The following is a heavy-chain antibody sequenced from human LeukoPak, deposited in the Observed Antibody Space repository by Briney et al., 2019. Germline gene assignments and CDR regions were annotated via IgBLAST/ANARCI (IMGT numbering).Heavy chain of an antibody. J-gene: IGHJ5*02. CDR1: RFTFSNYG. D-gene: IGHD3-10*01. Sequence: PGGSLRLSCAASRFTFSNYGMHWVRQAPGKGLEWVAVIWCDGSNKYYADSVKGRFTISRDNSKSTLYLQMSNLRAEDTAVYYCARDPSLEYSGSGWFDPWGQGTLVTVSS. CDR2: IWCDGSNK. V-gene: IGHV3-33*01. CDR3: ARDPSLEYSGSGWFDP.